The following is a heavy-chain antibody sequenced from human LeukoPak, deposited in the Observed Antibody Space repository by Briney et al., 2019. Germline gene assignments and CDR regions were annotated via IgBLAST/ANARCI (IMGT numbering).Heavy chain of an antibody. CDR3: ARHIVVAPAAMWWFDP. CDR2: IYYSGST. Sequence: SETLSLTCTVSGGSISSSSYYWGWIRQPPGKGLEWIGSIYYSGSTYYNPSLKSRVTISVDTSKNQFSLKLSSVTAADTAVYYCARHIVVAPAAMWWFDPWGQGTLVTVSS. J-gene: IGHJ5*02. D-gene: IGHD2-2*01. CDR1: GGSISSSSYY. V-gene: IGHV4-39*01.